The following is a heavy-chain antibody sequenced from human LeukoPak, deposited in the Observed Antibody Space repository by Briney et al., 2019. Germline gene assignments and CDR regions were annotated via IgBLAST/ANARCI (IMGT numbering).Heavy chain of an antibody. J-gene: IGHJ4*02. V-gene: IGHV3-23*01. Sequence: GGSLRLSCAASGFTFSSYAMSWVRQAPGKGLEWVSGISGIGGSTYYADSVKGQFTISRDNSKNTLFLQMNSLRAEGTGVYYCAKGQNGLAAAGTDFDYWGQGTLVTVSS. CDR2: ISGIGGST. CDR1: GFTFSSYA. CDR3: AKGQNGLAAAGTDFDY. D-gene: IGHD6-13*01.